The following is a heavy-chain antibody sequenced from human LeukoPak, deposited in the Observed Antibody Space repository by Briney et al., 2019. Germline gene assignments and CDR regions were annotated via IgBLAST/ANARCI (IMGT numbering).Heavy chain of an antibody. CDR2: ISYDGSNK. CDR3: ARVRVGATLAEYFQH. CDR1: GFTFSSYG. D-gene: IGHD1-26*01. J-gene: IGHJ1*01. V-gene: IGHV3-30*03. Sequence: PGGSLRLSCAASGFTFSSYGMHWVRQAPGKGLEWVALISYDGSNKYYADSVKGRFTISRDNPKNTLYLQMSSLRAEDTAVYYCARVRVGATLAEYFQHWGQGTLVTVSS.